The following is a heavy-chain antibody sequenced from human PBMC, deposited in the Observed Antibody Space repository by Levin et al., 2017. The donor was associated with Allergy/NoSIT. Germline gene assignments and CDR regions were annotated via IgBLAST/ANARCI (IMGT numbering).Heavy chain of an antibody. Sequence: GGSLRLSCAASGFTFSSYAMSWVRQAPGKGLEWVSTISGSGGSTSTADSVKGRFTISRDNSKNTLYLQMSSLRAEDTAVYYCAKSLSNHGMGFGTPFDYWGQGTRVTVAS. D-gene: IGHD3-10*01. CDR3: AKSLSNHGMGFGTPFDY. J-gene: IGHJ4*02. CDR2: ISGSGGST. CDR1: GFTFSSYA. V-gene: IGHV3-23*01.